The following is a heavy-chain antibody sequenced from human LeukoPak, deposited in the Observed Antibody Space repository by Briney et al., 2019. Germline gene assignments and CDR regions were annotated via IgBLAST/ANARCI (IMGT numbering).Heavy chain of an antibody. V-gene: IGHV3-7*01. J-gene: IGHJ4*02. Sequence: GGSLRLSCAASGFAFSNTWMTWVRQAPGTGLEWVANIKEDGSVKNYVEYVKGRFTISRDNAKNSLFLQMSSLRVEDTAVYFCARDRAHSTFDYWGQGTLVSVSS. D-gene: IGHD2/OR15-2a*01. CDR2: IKEDGSVK. CDR3: ARDRAHSTFDY. CDR1: GFAFSNTW.